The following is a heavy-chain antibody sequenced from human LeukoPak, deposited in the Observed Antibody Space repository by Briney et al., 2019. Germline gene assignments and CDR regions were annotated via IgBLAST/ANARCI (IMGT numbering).Heavy chain of an antibody. CDR3: ASVITMINY. CDR1: GGSFIGYY. J-gene: IGHJ4*02. Sequence: SEPLSLTCAGYGGSFIGYYWSWIRQPPGKGLEWIGEINHSGSTNYNPSLKSRVTISVDTSKNQFSLKLSSVTAADTAVYYCASVITMINYWGQGTLVTVSS. CDR2: INHSGST. V-gene: IGHV4-34*01. D-gene: IGHD3-22*01.